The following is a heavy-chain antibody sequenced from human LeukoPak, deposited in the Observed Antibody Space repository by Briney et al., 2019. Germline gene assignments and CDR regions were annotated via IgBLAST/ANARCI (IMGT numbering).Heavy chain of an antibody. Sequence: SGTLSLTCTVSGGSIRSSSYYWGWIRQPPGKGLEWIGSIYYSGSTYYNPSLKSRVTISVDTSKNQFSLKLSSVTAADTAVYYCARAGMLRRLSYFDYWGQGTLVTVSS. J-gene: IGHJ4*02. V-gene: IGHV4-39*07. CDR1: GGSIRSSSYY. CDR3: ARAGMLRRLSYFDY. D-gene: IGHD3-10*02. CDR2: IYYSGST.